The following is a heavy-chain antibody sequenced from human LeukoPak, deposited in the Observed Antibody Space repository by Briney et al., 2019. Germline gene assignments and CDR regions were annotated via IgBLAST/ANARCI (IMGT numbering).Heavy chain of an antibody. Sequence: SAVKVSCKACGYTFTSYYMHWVGQAPAPGLEWVGIIKPSGGSTSYAQKFQGRVTMTRDTSTSTVYMELSSLRSEDTAVYYCARGSGRLSGYYYYMDVWGKGTTVTVSS. V-gene: IGHV1-46*01. CDR3: ARGSGRLSGYYYYMDV. CDR1: GYTFTSYY. J-gene: IGHJ6*03. CDR2: IKPSGGST. D-gene: IGHD3-10*01.